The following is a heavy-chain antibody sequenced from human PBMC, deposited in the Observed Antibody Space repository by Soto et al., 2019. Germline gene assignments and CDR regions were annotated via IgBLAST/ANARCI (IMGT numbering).Heavy chain of an antibody. CDR1: GGAFTNYS. CDR3: ATWSDWSPLCYHGMDV. V-gene: IGHV1-69*06. D-gene: IGHD3-9*01. Sequence: QVHLLQSGAEVKKPGSSLKVSCKVSGGAFTNYSLNWVRHTPGQGLEWLGGIIPLHNTSNYSLKFVGRVRVTADISSSTVYMHLSGLTSGDTAAYYCATWSDWSPLCYHGMDVWGQGTTVTVSS. J-gene: IGHJ6*02. CDR2: IIPLHNTS.